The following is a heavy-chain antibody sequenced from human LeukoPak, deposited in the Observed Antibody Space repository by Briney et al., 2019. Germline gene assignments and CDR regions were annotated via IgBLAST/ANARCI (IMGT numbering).Heavy chain of an antibody. D-gene: IGHD5-12*01. CDR2: IKQDGSEK. J-gene: IGHJ4*02. CDR1: GFTFSSYW. Sequence: GESLRLSCAASGFTFSSYWMSWVRQAPGKGLEWVANIKQDGSEKYYVDSVKGRFTISRDNAKNSLYLQMNSLRAEDTAVYYCASWTWLYYFDYWGQGTLVTVSS. CDR3: ASWTWLYYFDY. V-gene: IGHV3-7*03.